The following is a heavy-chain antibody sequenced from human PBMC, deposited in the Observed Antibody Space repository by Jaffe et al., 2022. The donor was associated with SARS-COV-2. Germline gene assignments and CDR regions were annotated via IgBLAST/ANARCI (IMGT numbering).Heavy chain of an antibody. J-gene: IGHJ4*02. CDR3: ARVWRETSDSSGYRPIAY. CDR2: INQDGKTK. V-gene: IGHV3-7*01. D-gene: IGHD3-22*01. CDR1: GFTYNNYW. Sequence: EVHLVESGGGLVQPGESLRLSCAASGFTYNNYWMSWVRQAPGGGLECLANINQDGKTKYYVDSVKGRFTISRDNAANSLYLQMDSLRAEDTAVYYCARVWRETSDSSGYRPIAYWGRGTLVTVSS.